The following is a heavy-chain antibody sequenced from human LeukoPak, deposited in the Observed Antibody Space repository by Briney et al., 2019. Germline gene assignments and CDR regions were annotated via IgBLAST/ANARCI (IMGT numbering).Heavy chain of an antibody. D-gene: IGHD3-10*01. CDR1: GFTFSSYW. Sequence: GGSLRLSCAASGFTFSSYWMHWVRQAPGKGLVWVSRINSDGSSTSYADSVKGRFTISRDNAKNTLYLQMNSLRAEDTAVYYCAKGAMVRGVLDYWGQGTLVTVSS. V-gene: IGHV3-74*01. CDR2: INSDGSST. J-gene: IGHJ4*02. CDR3: AKGAMVRGVLDY.